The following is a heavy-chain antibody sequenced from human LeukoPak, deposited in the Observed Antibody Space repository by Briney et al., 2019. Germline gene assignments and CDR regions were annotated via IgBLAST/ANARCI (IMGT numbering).Heavy chain of an antibody. J-gene: IGHJ3*02. CDR3: AKDTRMRAFDI. CDR1: GFTFSSYG. V-gene: IGHV3-23*01. CDR2: ISGSGGST. Sequence: GGSLRLSCAASGFTFSSYGMGWVRQAPGKGLEWVSAISGSGGSTYYADSVKGRFTTSRDNSKNTLYLQMNSLRAEDTAVYYCAKDTRMRAFDIWGQGTMVTVSS.